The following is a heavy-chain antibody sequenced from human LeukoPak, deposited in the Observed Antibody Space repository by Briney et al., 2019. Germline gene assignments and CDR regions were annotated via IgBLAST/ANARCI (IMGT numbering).Heavy chain of an antibody. CDR1: GYTFTSYG. Sequence: ASVKVSCKASGYTFTSYGISWVRQAPGQGLEWMGWISAYNGNTNYAQKLQGRVTMTTDTSTSTAYMELRSLRSDDTAVYYCARSPLFYPLERYFDYWGQGTLVTVSS. J-gene: IGHJ4*02. D-gene: IGHD3-9*01. CDR3: ARSPLFYPLERYFDY. V-gene: IGHV1-18*01. CDR2: ISAYNGNT.